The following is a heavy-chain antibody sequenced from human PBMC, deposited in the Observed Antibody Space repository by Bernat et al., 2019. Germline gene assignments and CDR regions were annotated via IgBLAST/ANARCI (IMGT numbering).Heavy chain of an antibody. CDR2: ISSSGSTI. J-gene: IGHJ6*03. Sequence: EVQLVESGGGLVQPGGSLRLSCAASGITFSSYEMNWVRQAPGKGLEWVSYISSSGSTIYYADSVKGRFTISRDNAKNSLYLQMNSLRAEDTAVYYCARGPRFYAARPEDYYYYYMDVWGKGTTVTVSS. V-gene: IGHV3-48*03. D-gene: IGHD6-6*01. CDR3: ARGPRFYAARPEDYYYYYMDV. CDR1: GITFSSYE.